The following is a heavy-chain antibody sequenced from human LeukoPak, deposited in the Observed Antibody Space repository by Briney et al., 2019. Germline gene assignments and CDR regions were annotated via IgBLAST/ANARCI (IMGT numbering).Heavy chain of an antibody. CDR1: GFTFSSGG. Sequence: PGRSLRLSCAASGFTFSSGGMGWVPQIPGKGLKRVANIKQDGSETHYVDSVKGRFTISRDNSKNSLFLQMNSLRAEDTAVYYCARFSGLGSNWGRDYWGQGTLVTVSS. V-gene: IGHV3-7*05. CDR3: ARFSGLGSNWGRDY. J-gene: IGHJ4*02. CDR2: IKQDGSET. D-gene: IGHD7-27*01.